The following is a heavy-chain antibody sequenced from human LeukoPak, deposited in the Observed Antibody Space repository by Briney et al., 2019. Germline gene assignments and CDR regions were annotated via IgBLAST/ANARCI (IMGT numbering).Heavy chain of an antibody. CDR1: GGTFSSYA. Sequence: SVKVSCKASGGTFSSYAISWVRQAPGQGLEWMGRIIPIFGTANYAQKFQGRVTITTDESTSTAYMELSSLRSEDTAVYYCARAKGRVVITSSPDYWGQGTLVTVSS. CDR2: IIPIFGTA. D-gene: IGHD3-22*01. CDR3: ARAKGRVVITSSPDY. V-gene: IGHV1-69*05. J-gene: IGHJ4*02.